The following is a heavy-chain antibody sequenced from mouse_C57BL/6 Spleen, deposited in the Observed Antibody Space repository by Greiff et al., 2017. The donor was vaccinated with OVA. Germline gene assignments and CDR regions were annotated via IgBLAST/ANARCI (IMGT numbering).Heavy chain of an antibody. J-gene: IGHJ4*01. V-gene: IGHV1-19*01. CDR1: GYTFTDYY. CDR2: INPYNGGT. D-gene: IGHD2-5*01. CDR3: ARYYSNYGFYAMDY. Sequence: EVQLQQSGPVLVKPGASVKMSCKASGYTFTDYYMNWVKQSHGKSLEWIGVINPYNGGTSYNQKFKGKATLTVDKSSSTAYMELNSLTSEDSAVYYCARYYSNYGFYAMDYWGQGTSVTVSS.